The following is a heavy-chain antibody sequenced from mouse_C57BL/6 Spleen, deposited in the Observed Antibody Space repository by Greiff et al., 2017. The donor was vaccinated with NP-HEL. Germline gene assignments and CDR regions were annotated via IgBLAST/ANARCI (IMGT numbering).Heavy chain of an antibody. Sequence: VQLQQSGPELVKPGASVKLSCKASGYTFTSYDINWVKQRPGQGLEWIGWIYPRDGSTKYNEKFKGKATLTVDTSSSPAYMEHHSLTSEDAAVYFCATITTVVATGYFDVWGTGTTVTVSS. V-gene: IGHV1-85*01. D-gene: IGHD1-1*01. CDR2: IYPRDGST. J-gene: IGHJ1*03. CDR3: ATITTVVATGYFDV. CDR1: GYTFTSYD.